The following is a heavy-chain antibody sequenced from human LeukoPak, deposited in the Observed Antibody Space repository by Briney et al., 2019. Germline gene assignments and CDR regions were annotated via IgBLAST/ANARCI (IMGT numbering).Heavy chain of an antibody. Sequence: SETLSLTCTVSGASISSGRNYWGWVRQSTGKGLEWIASVYFSGSSQYNPSLVSRAFISVDSSKNQVSLRLDSVTAADSAVYHCARHLSGTTAAHYFDLWGQGTLVTVSS. V-gene: IGHV4-39*01. CDR1: GASISSGRNY. CDR3: ARHLSGTTAAHYFDL. CDR2: VYFSGSS. J-gene: IGHJ4*02. D-gene: IGHD1-1*01.